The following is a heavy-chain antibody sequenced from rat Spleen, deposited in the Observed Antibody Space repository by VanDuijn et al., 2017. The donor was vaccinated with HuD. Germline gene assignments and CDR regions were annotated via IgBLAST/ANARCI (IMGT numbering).Heavy chain of an antibody. CDR3: TTYGGLRNWFAY. V-gene: IGHV5-27*01. Sequence: EVQLVESGGGLVQPGRSLKLSCAASGFIFSNYYMAWVRQAPTKGLEWVAYISAGGDDTYYRYSVKGRFTVSRDDAKSTLYLQMDSLGSEDTATYYCTTYGGLRNWFAYWGQGTLVTVSS. CDR2: ISAGGDDT. D-gene: IGHD4-1*01. CDR1: GFIFSNYY. J-gene: IGHJ3*01.